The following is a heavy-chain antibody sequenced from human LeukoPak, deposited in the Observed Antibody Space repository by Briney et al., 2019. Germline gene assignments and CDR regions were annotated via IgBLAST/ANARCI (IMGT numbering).Heavy chain of an antibody. CDR1: GYIFTTYA. V-gene: IGHV7-4-1*01. CDR2: INTKTGDP. CDR3: AGGGVVLVPPSS. D-gene: IGHD3-16*01. Sequence: ASVKVSCKTSGYIFTTYAMNWVRRAPGQRLEWMGWINTKTGDPTYAQGFTGRFVFSLDTSVNTAYLQIRSLKAEDTAVYFCAGGGVVLVPPSSGGQGPLVPVPS. J-gene: IGHJ4*02.